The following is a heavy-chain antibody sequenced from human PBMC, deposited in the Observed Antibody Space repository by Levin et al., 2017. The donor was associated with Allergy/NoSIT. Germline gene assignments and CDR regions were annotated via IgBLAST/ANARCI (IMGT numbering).Heavy chain of an antibody. V-gene: IGHV3-21*01. CDR1: GFTFSSYS. CDR3: ASKLGMEYYFDY. CDR2: ISSSSSYI. D-gene: IGHD7-27*01. Sequence: GGSLRLSCAASGFTFSSYSMNWVRQAPGKGLEWVSSISSSSSYIYYADSVKGRFTISRDNAKNSLYLQMNSLRAEDTAVYYCASKLGMEYYFDYWGQGTLVTVSS. J-gene: IGHJ4*02.